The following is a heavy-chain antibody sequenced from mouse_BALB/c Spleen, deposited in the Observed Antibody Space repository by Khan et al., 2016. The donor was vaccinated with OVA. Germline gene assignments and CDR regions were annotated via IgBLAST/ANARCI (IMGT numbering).Heavy chain of an antibody. J-gene: IGHJ3*01. Sequence: EVKLMESGGGLVKPGGSLRLSCAASGFAFISYDMSWVRQTPERRLEWVATISSGGSYSYYPDSVKGRFTISRDIDRKTLYLQMSSLRSEDTAFYDCASPSYYGNPWFTYWGQGTLVTVSA. V-gene: IGHV5-9*02. D-gene: IGHD2-10*01. CDR3: ASPSYYGNPWFTY. CDR2: ISSGGSYS. CDR1: GFAFISYD.